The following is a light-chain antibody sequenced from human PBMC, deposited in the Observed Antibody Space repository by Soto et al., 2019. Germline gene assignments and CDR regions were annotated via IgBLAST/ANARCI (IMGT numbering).Light chain of an antibody. CDR2: DAS. V-gene: IGKV1-5*01. J-gene: IGKJ2*01. CDR1: QAITTR. Sequence: DIQMTRSPSTLSASIGDRVTITCRASQAITTRLAWCQQQPGKAPKLLIYDASSLESGVPSRFSGSGSGTEFTLTISSLQPDDFATYYCQQYKSYPYTFGQGTKVDIK. CDR3: QQYKSYPYT.